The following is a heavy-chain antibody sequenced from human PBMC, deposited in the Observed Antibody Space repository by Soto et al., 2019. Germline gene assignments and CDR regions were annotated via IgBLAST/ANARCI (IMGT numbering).Heavy chain of an antibody. J-gene: IGHJ5*02. CDR2: INAGNGNT. Sequence: ASVKVSCKASGYTFTSYAMHWVRQAPGQRLEWMGWINAGNGNTKYSQKFQGRVTITRDTSASTAYMELSRLRSEDTAVYYCANPLALRYCTNGVCYTYNWFDPWGQGTLVTVSS. CDR3: ANPLALRYCTNGVCYTYNWFDP. CDR1: GYTFTSYA. D-gene: IGHD2-8*01. V-gene: IGHV1-3*01.